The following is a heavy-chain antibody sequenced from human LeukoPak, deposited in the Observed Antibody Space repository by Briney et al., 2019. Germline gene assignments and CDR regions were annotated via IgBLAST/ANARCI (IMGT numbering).Heavy chain of an antibody. CDR3: TRDKRSEVYTGSFDL. J-gene: IGHJ2*01. Sequence: GGSLRLSCAASGFIFSTYGMHWVRQAPGKGLEWVAYIRYDGKIEDYAESVKGRLTISRDNAMNSLYLQMNSLRAEDTAVYYCTRDKRSEVYTGSFDLWGRGTLVTVSS. V-gene: IGHV3-30*02. CDR1: GFIFSTYG. CDR2: IRYDGKIE. D-gene: IGHD2-8*01.